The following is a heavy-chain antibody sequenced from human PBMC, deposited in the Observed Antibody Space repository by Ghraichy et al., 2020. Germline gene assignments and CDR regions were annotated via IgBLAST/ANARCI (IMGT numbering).Heavy chain of an antibody. D-gene: IGHD5-18*01. V-gene: IGHV4-34*01. Sequence: SQTLSLTCAVYGGSFSGYYWSWIRQPPGKGLEWIGEINHSGSTNYNPSLKSRVTISVDTSKNQFSLKLSSVTAADTAVYYCAREGALRYSYAHDAFDIWGQGTMVTVSS. CDR2: INHSGST. CDR1: GGSFSGYY. J-gene: IGHJ3*02. CDR3: AREGALRYSYAHDAFDI.